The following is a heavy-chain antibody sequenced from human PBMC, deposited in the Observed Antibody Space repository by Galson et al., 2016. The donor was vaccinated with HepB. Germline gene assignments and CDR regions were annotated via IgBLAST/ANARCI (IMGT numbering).Heavy chain of an antibody. D-gene: IGHD2-15*01. Sequence: SLRLSCAASGFTFSTYWMSWVRQAPGKGLEWVANIKKDESVKNYADSVQGRFTISRDNAKNSLYLQLDSLRAEDTAVYYCVRDRNYGSGSRWYDLYDIWGHGTMVTVSS. CDR2: IKKDESVK. J-gene: IGHJ3*02. CDR3: VRDRNYGSGSRWYDLYDI. V-gene: IGHV3-7*03. CDR1: GFTFSTYW.